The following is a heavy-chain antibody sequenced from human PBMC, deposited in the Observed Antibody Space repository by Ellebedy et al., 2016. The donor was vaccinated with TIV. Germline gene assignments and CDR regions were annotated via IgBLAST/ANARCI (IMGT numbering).Heavy chain of an antibody. D-gene: IGHD3-22*01. J-gene: IGHJ1*01. CDR2: ISTYNGNT. V-gene: IGHV1-18*04. CDR1: GYTFTSYG. CDR3: ATFPRYSSGLQH. Sequence: AASVKVSCKASGYTFTSYGIGRVRQAPGQGLEWMGWISTYNGNTNYAQKVHGRVTMTTDTSTSTVYMELRSLGSDDTAVYYCATFPRYSSGLQHWGQGTLVTVSS.